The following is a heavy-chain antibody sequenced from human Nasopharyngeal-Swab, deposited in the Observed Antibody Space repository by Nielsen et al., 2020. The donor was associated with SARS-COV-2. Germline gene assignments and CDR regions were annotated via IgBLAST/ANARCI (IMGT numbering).Heavy chain of an antibody. CDR1: GFTFSSYG. J-gene: IGHJ1*01. V-gene: IGHV3-30*03. Sequence: GESLKISCAASGFTFSSYGMHWVRQAPGKGLEWVAVISYDGSNKYYADSVKGRFTISRDNSKNTLYLQMNSLRAEDTAVYYCARDPFRDCNSTSCYTGYFQHWGQGTLVTVSS. CDR3: ARDPFRDCNSTSCYTGYFQH. D-gene: IGHD2-2*02. CDR2: ISYDGSNK.